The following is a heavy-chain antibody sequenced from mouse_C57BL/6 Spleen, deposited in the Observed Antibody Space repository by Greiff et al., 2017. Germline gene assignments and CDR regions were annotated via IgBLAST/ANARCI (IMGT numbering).Heavy chain of an antibody. J-gene: IGHJ1*03. V-gene: IGHV1-69*01. CDR2: IDPSDSYT. Sequence: QVQLQQPGAELVMPGASVKLSCKASGYTFPSYWMHWVKQRPGQGLEWIGEIDPSDSYTNYNQKFKGKSTLTVDKSSSTAYMQLSSLTSEDSAVYYCARRGDYVRYFDVWGTGTTVTVSS. D-gene: IGHD1-1*02. CDR1: GYTFPSYW. CDR3: ARRGDYVRYFDV.